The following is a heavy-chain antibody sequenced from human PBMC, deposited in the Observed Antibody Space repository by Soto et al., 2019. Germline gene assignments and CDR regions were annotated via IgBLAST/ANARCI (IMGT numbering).Heavy chain of an antibody. V-gene: IGHV1-8*02. Sequence: ASVKVSCKASVGTFCTYEINCVRQAAGQGLAWVGWMNRNRGNTGYAQKIQGRVTMRSNTSKSTAYMELSSLRSEDTAVYYCASSGYSSSWYEFASIYYYGMDVWGQGTTVTVSS. CDR1: VGTFCTYE. CDR3: ASSGYSSSWYEFASIYYYGMDV. CDR2: MNRNRGNT. D-gene: IGHD6-13*01. J-gene: IGHJ6*02.